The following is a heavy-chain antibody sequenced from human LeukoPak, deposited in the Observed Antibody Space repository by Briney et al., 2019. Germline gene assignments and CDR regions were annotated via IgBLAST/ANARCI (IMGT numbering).Heavy chain of an antibody. Sequence: SETVSLTCTVSGGSINSHYWSWIRQPPGKGLEWIGYIFRSGSTNYNPSLKSRVTISVDTSKNQFSLKLSSVTAADTAVYYCARTTEGYCRGRSCYSYYYYMDVWGKGTTVTISS. CDR1: GGSINSHY. CDR2: IFRSGST. V-gene: IGHV4-59*11. D-gene: IGHD2-15*01. J-gene: IGHJ6*03. CDR3: ARTTEGYCRGRSCYSYYYYMDV.